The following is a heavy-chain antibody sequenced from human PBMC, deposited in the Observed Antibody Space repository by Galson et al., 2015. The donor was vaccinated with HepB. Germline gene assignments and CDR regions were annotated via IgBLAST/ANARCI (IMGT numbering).Heavy chain of an antibody. D-gene: IGHD1-26*01. Sequence: SLRLSCAASGFTFSSYGMHWVRQAPGKGLEWVAVISYDGSNQYYADSVKGRFTISRDNSKNTLYLQMNSLRAEDTAVYYCAKDFSGSYYGVYWGQGTLVTVSS. V-gene: IGHV3-30*18. CDR3: AKDFSGSYYGVY. J-gene: IGHJ4*02. CDR1: GFTFSSYG. CDR2: ISYDGSNQ.